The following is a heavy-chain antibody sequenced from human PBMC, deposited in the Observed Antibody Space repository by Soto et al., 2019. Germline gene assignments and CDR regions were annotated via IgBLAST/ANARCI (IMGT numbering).Heavy chain of an antibody. V-gene: IGHV3-23*01. J-gene: IGHJ6*02. CDR2: ISGSGGST. Sequence: GGSLRLSCAASGFTFSSYAMSWVRQAPGKGLEWVSAISGSGGSTYYADSVKGRFTISRDNSKNTLYLQMNSLRAEDTAVYYCAKDKVAVAGASYYYYSMDVWGQGTTVTVSS. CDR1: GFTFSSYA. CDR3: AKDKVAVAGASYYYYSMDV. D-gene: IGHD6-19*01.